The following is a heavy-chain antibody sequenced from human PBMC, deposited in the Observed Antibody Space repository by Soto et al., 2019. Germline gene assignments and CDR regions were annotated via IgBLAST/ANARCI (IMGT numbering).Heavy chain of an antibody. CDR2: VHYSGST. D-gene: IGHD6-6*01. Sequence: PSETLSLTCTVSGGSISIGTDYWGWIRQAPGKGLEWIGNVHYSGSTSYNPSLKSRVTISVDTSKNQFSLKLSSVTAADTAVYYCARERPDGARLDPWGQGTLVTVSS. CDR3: ARERPDGARLDP. V-gene: IGHV4-39*02. CDR1: GGSISIGTDY. J-gene: IGHJ5*02.